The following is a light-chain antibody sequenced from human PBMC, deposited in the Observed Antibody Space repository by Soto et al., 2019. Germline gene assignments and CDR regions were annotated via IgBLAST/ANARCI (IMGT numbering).Light chain of an antibody. V-gene: IGKV3-20*01. CDR1: QTVRNNY. J-gene: IGKJ4*01. CDR2: GAS. CDR3: QQYANSPLT. Sequence: EFVLTQSPGTLSLSPGERATLSCRASQTVRNNYLAWYQQKPGQAPRLLIYGASSRAAGIPDRFSGSGSGTDFTLTISSLEPEDSAVYYCQQYANSPLTFGGGTKVEIK.